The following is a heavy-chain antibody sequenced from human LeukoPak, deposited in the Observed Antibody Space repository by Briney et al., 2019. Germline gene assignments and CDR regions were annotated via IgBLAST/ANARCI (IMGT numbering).Heavy chain of an antibody. D-gene: IGHD2/OR15-2a*01. V-gene: IGHV3-23*01. CDR1: GFTFSSYA. J-gene: IGHJ4*02. CDR2: ISGSGTRT. CDR3: AKASISTWAIFDY. Sequence: GGSLRLSCAASGFTFSSYAMSWVRQAPGRGLEWVSAISGSGTRTYYADSVEGRFTISRDNSKNTLYLQMNSLRAEDTAVYYCAKASISTWAIFDYWGQGTLVTVSS.